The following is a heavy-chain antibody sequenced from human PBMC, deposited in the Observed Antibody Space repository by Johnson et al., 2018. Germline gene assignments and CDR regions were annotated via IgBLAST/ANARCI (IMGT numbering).Heavy chain of an antibody. V-gene: IGHV3-33*01. CDR1: GFTFSSYG. D-gene: IGHD3-10*01. CDR2: LWYDGSNK. CDR3: AGDYPPYYYGSGCGGMDV. Sequence: QVQLVQSGGGVVQPGRSLRLSCAASGFTFSSYGMHWVRQAPGKGLEWVAVLWYDGSNKYSADSVKGRFTISRDNSQHTPYLQMNSLRAEDTAVYYCAGDYPPYYYGSGCGGMDVWGQGTTVTVSS. J-gene: IGHJ6*02.